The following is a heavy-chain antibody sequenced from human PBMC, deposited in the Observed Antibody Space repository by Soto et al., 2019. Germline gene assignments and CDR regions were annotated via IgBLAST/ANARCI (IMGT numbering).Heavy chain of an antibody. CDR2: ISSSSSCI. J-gene: IGHJ4*02. CDR3: ARDGPDGGYEYYFDY. Sequence: PGGSLRLSCAASGFTFSSYSMNWVRQAPGKGLEWVSSISSSSSCIYYADSVKGRFTISRDNSKNTLYLQMNSLRAEDTAVYYCARDGPDGGYEYYFDYWGQGTLVTVSS. CDR1: GFTFSSYS. V-gene: IGHV3-21*01. D-gene: IGHD5-12*01.